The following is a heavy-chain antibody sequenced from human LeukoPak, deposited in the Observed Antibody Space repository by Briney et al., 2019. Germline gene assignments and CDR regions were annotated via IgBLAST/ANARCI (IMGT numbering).Heavy chain of an antibody. Sequence: GGSLRLSCAASGFTFSSYGMHWVRQAPGKGLEWVAFIRYDGSNKYYADSVKGRFTISRDNSKNTLYLQMNSLRAEDTAVYYCAQDLAVAGTRYYFDYWGQGTLVTVSS. D-gene: IGHD6-19*01. J-gene: IGHJ4*02. V-gene: IGHV3-30*02. CDR2: IRYDGSNK. CDR1: GFTFSSYG. CDR3: AQDLAVAGTRYYFDY.